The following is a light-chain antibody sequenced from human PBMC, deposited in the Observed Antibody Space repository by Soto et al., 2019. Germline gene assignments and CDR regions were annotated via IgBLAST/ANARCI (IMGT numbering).Light chain of an antibody. Sequence: QAVVTQPPSASGTPGQRVTISCSGSSSNIGSNYVYWYQQLLGTAPKLLIYRNNQRPSGVPDRFSGSKSGTSASLAISGLRSEDEADYYCAAWDDSLSGHVVFGGGTKVIVL. CDR3: AAWDDSLSGHVV. V-gene: IGLV1-47*01. J-gene: IGLJ2*01. CDR1: SSNIGSNY. CDR2: RNN.